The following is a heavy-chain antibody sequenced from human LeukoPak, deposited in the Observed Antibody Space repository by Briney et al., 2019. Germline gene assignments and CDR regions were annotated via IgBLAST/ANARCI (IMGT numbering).Heavy chain of an antibody. D-gene: IGHD3-22*01. J-gene: IGHJ6*02. CDR1: GFIFSHYG. CDR2: ISGSGGST. V-gene: IGHV3-23*01. Sequence: PGRSLRLSCAASGFIFSHYGMHWVRQAPGKGLEWVSAISGSGGSTYYADSVKGRFTISRDNSKNTLYLQMNSLRAEDTAVYYCAGPPPHYYDSSGYYYEYYYYGMDVWGQGTTVTVSS. CDR3: AGPPPHYYDSSGYYYEYYYYGMDV.